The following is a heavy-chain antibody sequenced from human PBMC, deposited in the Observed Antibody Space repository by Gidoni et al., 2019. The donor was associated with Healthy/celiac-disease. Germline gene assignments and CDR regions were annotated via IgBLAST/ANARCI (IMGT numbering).Heavy chain of an antibody. CDR2: IYYSGST. V-gene: IGHV4-59*09. Sequence: EWIGYIYYSGSTNYNPSLKSRVTISVDTSKNQFSLKLSSVTAADTAVYYCARGVVPDYDFWSGYYPLYYYYGMDVWGQGTTVTVSS. D-gene: IGHD3-3*01. CDR3: ARGVVPDYDFWSGYYPLYYYYGMDV. J-gene: IGHJ6*02.